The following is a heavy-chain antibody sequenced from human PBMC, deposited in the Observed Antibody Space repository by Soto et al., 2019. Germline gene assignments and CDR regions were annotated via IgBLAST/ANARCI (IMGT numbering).Heavy chain of an antibody. CDR3: ARIRIAAAGDYYYGMDV. Sequence: SVKVSCKASGGTFSSYAISWVRQAPGQGLEWMGGIIPIFGTANYAQKFQGRVTITADESTSTAYMELSSLRSEDTAVYYCARIRIAAAGDYYYGMDVWGQGTTVTVSS. V-gene: IGHV1-69*13. CDR2: IIPIFGTA. J-gene: IGHJ6*02. CDR1: GGTFSSYA. D-gene: IGHD6-13*01.